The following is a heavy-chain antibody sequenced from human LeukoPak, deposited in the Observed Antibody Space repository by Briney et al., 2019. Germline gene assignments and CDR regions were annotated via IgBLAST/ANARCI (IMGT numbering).Heavy chain of an antibody. CDR3: ATSQSSVAGIVAD. V-gene: IGHV3-11*04. CDR2: ISGSGSNK. D-gene: IGHD6-19*01. J-gene: IGHJ4*02. Sequence: LSLTCAVYGGSFSGYYWSWIRQAPGKGLDWVSYISGSGSNKYYADSVRGRFTISRDNAKNSLYLQMNSLRVEDTAVYYCATSQSSVAGIVADWGQGTLVTVSS. CDR1: GGSFSGYY.